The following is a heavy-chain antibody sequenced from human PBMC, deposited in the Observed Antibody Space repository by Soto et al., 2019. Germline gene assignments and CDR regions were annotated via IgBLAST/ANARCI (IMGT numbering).Heavy chain of an antibody. D-gene: IGHD3-22*01. CDR3: ARDFFRFHYDSSGYYPGIGY. CDR1: GFTFSGYG. V-gene: IGHV3-33*01. J-gene: IGHJ4*02. CDR2: IWYDGSNK. Sequence: GGSLRLSCAASGFTFSGYGMHWVRQAPGKGLEWVAVIWYDGSNKYYADSVKGRFTISRDNSKNTLYLQMNSLRAEDTAVYYCARDFFRFHYDSSGYYPGIGYWGQGTLVTVSS.